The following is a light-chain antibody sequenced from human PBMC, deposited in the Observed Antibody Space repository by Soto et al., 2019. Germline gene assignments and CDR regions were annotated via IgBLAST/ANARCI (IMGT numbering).Light chain of an antibody. CDR3: QQSITYPWT. Sequence: DIQMTQSPSTLSASAGDRVTITCRASQNIDMYLAWYQQKPGQAPSLLIYRASSLQSGVPSRFSGSGSGTEVTLTSSSLQPDDFATYYCQQSITYPWTFGQGTKVDIK. V-gene: IGKV1-5*03. CDR1: QNIDMY. J-gene: IGKJ1*01. CDR2: RAS.